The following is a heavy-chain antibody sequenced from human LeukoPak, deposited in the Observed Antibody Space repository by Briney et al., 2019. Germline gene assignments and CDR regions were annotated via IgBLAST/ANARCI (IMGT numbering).Heavy chain of an antibody. D-gene: IGHD3-3*01. Sequence: GGSLRLSCAASGFTLSTYSMNWVRQAPGKGLEWVSCISSSTTYIYYADSVKGRFTISRDIAKNSLYLQMNSLRAEDTAVYYCARDLNDFWSGYVWFDPWGQGTLVTVSS. CDR1: GFTLSTYS. CDR2: ISSSTTYI. V-gene: IGHV3-21*01. CDR3: ARDLNDFWSGYVWFDP. J-gene: IGHJ5*02.